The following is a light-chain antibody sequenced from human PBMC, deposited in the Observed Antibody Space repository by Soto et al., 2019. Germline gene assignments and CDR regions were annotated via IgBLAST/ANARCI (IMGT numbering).Light chain of an antibody. CDR3: SSYTSSSTSNYV. V-gene: IGLV2-14*01. Sequence: QSALTQPASVSGSPGQSITISCTGTSSDVGGYNYVSWYQQHPGKAPKLMIYDVSNRPSGVSNRFSGSKSGNTASLTISGLQAEDEADYYCSSYTSSSTSNYVFRTGTKLTVL. J-gene: IGLJ1*01. CDR1: SSDVGGYNY. CDR2: DVS.